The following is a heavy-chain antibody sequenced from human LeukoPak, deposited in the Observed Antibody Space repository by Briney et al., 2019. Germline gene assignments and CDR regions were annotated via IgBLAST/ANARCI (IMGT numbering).Heavy chain of an antibody. CDR2: IYHSGST. V-gene: IGHV4-30-2*01. D-gene: IGHD5-18*01. CDR3: GRESGYSYGYDH. Sequence: PSDTLSLTCTVSGGSISSGGYSWSWIRQPPGKGLEWIGYIYHSGSTYYNPSLKSRVTISVDRSKNQFSLKLSSVTAADTAVYYCGRESGYSYGYDHWGQGTLVTVSS. J-gene: IGHJ5*02. CDR1: GGSISSGGYS.